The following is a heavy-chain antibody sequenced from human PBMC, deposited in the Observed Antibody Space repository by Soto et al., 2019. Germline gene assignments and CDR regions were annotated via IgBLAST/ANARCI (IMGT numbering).Heavy chain of an antibody. CDR1: GGSFSDYF. CDR3: ARDSVITFGGVIGYYYYGMDV. CDR2: INHSGST. V-gene: IGHV4-34*01. Sequence: SETLSLTCAVYGGSFSDYFWTWIRQPPGKGLEWIGEINHSGSTNFNPSLKSRVAISADTSRNQFSLRVTSVTAADTAVYYCARDSVITFGGVIGYYYYGMDVRGQGTTVTVSS. J-gene: IGHJ6*02. D-gene: IGHD3-16*02.